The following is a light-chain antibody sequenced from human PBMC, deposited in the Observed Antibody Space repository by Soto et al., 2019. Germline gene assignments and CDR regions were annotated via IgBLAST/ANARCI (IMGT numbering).Light chain of an antibody. J-gene: IGKJ1*01. CDR2: DAS. CDR3: QHYNSDPWT. CDR1: QTIRNW. V-gene: IGKV1-5*01. Sequence: DIEMTQSPSTLSASVGDRVTITCRASQTIRNWLAWYQQRPGKAPKVLIYDASTLESGVPARFSGSGSETEFTLTIRSLQPEDSATYYCQHYNSDPWTFGQGTKVDIK.